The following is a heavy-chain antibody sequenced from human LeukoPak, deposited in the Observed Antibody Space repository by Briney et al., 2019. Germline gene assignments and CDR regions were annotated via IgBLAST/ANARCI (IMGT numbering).Heavy chain of an antibody. CDR3: ARRGSTRGLGVPLDY. D-gene: IGHD3-16*01. Sequence: SEALSLTCAVYGGSFSGYYWSWIRQPPGKGLEWIGEINHSGSTNYNPSLKSRVTISVDTSKNQFSLKLSSVTAADTAVYYCARRGSTRGLGVPLDYWGQGTLVTVSS. CDR1: GGSFSGYY. V-gene: IGHV4-34*01. CDR2: INHSGST. J-gene: IGHJ4*02.